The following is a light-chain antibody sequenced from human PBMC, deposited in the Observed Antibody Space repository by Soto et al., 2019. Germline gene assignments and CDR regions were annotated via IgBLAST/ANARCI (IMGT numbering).Light chain of an antibody. CDR1: SGSVSTSYY. V-gene: IGLV8-61*01. CDR3: VLYMGSGISV. Sequence: QTVVTQEPWFSVSPGRTVTLTCGLSSGSVSTSYYPSWYQQTPGQAPRTLIYSTNTRSSGVPDRFSGSILGNKAALTITGAQADDESDYYCVLYMGSGISVFGGGTKVTVL. J-gene: IGLJ2*01. CDR2: STN.